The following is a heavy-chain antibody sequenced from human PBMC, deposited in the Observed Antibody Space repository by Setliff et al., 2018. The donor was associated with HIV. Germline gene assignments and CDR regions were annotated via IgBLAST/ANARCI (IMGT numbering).Heavy chain of an antibody. J-gene: IGHJ4*02. V-gene: IGHV1-8*03. CDR2: MNPNSGNT. D-gene: IGHD2-21*02. Sequence: GASVKVSCKASGYTFTSYDINWVRQATGQGLEWMGWMNPNSGNTGYAQKFQGRVTITRNTSISTAYMELSSLRSEDTAVYYCARGRCRGRGGNSHFDYWGQGTLVTVSS. CDR3: ARGRCRGRGGNSHFDY. CDR1: GYTFTSYD.